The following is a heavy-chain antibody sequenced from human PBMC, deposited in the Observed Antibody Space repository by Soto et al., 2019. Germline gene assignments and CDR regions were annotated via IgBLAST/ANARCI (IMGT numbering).Heavy chain of an antibody. D-gene: IGHD3-10*01. CDR3: AKDVTIVRGVMEGLDY. CDR2: ISYDGGNT. CDR1: GFTFSSYG. Sequence: GGSLRLSCAASGFTFSSYGRHWVRQAPGKGLEWVAAISYDGGNTYYADSVKGRFTISRDNSKNTRYLQMNSLRAEDTAVYYCAKDVTIVRGVMEGLDYWGQGTRVTVSS. V-gene: IGHV3-30*18. J-gene: IGHJ4*02.